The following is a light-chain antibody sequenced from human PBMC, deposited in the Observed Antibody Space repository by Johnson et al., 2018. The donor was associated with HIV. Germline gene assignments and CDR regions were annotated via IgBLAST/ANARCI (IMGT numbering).Light chain of an antibody. J-gene: IGLJ1*01. CDR3: GTWDNGLSAYV. CDR2: EIN. Sequence: QSVFTQPPSVSAAPGQKVTISCSGSSSNIGNNYVSWYQHLPGRAPKLLIYEINKRPSGIPDRFSGSKSGTSATLGITGLQTGDEADYYCGTWDNGLSAYVFGTGTKVTVL. CDR1: SSNIGNNY. V-gene: IGLV1-51*02.